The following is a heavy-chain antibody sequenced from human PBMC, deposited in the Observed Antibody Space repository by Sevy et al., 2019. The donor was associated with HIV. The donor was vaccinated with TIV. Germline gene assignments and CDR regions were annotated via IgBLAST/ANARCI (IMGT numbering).Heavy chain of an antibody. J-gene: IGHJ4*02. CDR3: VRDSPGQLVTFDY. CDR2: INHSGST. V-gene: IGHV4-34*01. CDR1: GGSFSGYY. D-gene: IGHD6-13*01. Sequence: SQTLSLTCGVYGGSFSGYYWSWIRQPPGKGLEWIGEINHSGSTNYNPSLKSRVTISVDTSKNQFSLKLSSVTAADTAVYYCVRDSPGQLVTFDYWGQGTLVTVSS.